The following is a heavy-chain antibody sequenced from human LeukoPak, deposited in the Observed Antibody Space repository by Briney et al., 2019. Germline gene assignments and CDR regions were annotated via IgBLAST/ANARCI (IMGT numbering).Heavy chain of an antibody. J-gene: IGHJ6*02. V-gene: IGHV3-21*01. D-gene: IGHD2-2*01. CDR1: GFTFSSYS. CDR2: ISSSSSYI. Sequence: GGSLRLSCAASGFTFSSYSMNWVRQAPGKGLEWVSSISSSSSYIYYADSVKGRFTISRDNSKNTLYLQMNSLRAEDTAVYYCARVLAYRYQLLHYYYYYGMDVWGQGTTVTVSS. CDR3: ARVLAYRYQLLHYYYYYGMDV.